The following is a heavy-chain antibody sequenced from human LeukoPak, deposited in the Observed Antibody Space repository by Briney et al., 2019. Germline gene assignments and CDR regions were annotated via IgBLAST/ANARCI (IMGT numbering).Heavy chain of an antibody. CDR3: ARELLWFGELYYYYYYGMDV. D-gene: IGHD3-10*01. CDR1: GYTFTSYG. CDR2: ISAYNGNT. J-gene: IGHJ6*02. Sequence: GASVKVSFKASGYTFTSYGISWVRQAPGQGLEWMGWISAYNGNTNYAQKLQGRVTMTTDTSTSTAYMELRSLRSDDTAVYYCARELLWFGELYYYYYYGMDVWGQGTTVTVSS. V-gene: IGHV1-18*01.